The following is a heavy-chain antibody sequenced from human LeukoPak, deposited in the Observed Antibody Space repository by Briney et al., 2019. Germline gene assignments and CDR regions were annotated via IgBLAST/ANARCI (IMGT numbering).Heavy chain of an antibody. CDR1: GGSISSYY. J-gene: IGHJ3*02. V-gene: IGHV4-59*08. CDR2: IYYSGST. D-gene: IGHD3-22*01. CDR3: ARRPYDSTAFDI. Sequence: PSETLSLTCTVSGGSISSYYWSWIRQPPGKGLEWIGYIYYSGSTNYNPSLKSRVTISVDTSKNQFSLKLSSVTAADTAVYYCARRPYDSTAFDIWGQGTMVTVSS.